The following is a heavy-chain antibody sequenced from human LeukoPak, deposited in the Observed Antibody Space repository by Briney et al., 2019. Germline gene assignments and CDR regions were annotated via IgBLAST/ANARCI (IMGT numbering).Heavy chain of an antibody. D-gene: IGHD5-24*01. V-gene: IGHV3-48*01. Sequence: PGGSLRLSCAASGFTFSSYSMNWVCQAPGKGLEWASYISSSSSTIYYADSVKGRFTISRDNAKNSLYLQMNSLRAEDTAVYYCASDGGGMAGSFRNYYYYMDVWGKGTTVTVSS. CDR1: GFTFSSYS. CDR2: ISSSSSTI. CDR3: ASDGGGMAGSFRNYYYYMDV. J-gene: IGHJ6*03.